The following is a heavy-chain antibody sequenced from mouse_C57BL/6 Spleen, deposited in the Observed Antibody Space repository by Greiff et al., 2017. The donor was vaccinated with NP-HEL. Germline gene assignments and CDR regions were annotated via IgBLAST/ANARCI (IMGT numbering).Heavy chain of an antibody. J-gene: IGHJ4*01. CDR1: GFTFSDYY. CDR2: ISNGGGST. Sequence: EVQRVESGGGLVQPGGSLKLSCAASGFTFSDYYMYWVRQTPEKRLEWVAYISNGGGSTYYPDTVKGRFTISRDNAKNTLYLQMSRLKSEDTAMYYCARGGYDGRYYAMDYWGQGTSVTVSS. CDR3: ARGGYDGRYYAMDY. D-gene: IGHD2-2*01. V-gene: IGHV5-12*01.